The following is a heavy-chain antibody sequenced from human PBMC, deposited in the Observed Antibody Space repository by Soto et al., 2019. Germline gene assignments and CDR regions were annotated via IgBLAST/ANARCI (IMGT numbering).Heavy chain of an antibody. J-gene: IGHJ4*02. V-gene: IGHV4-31*03. D-gene: IGHD3-10*01. CDR2: IYSSGST. CDR3: ARVQFGVVRGAQFDY. CDR1: GGSISSGGYY. Sequence: QVQLQESGPGLVKPSQTLSLSCTVSGGSISSGGYYWSWIRQHPGKGLEWIGYIYSSGSTYYNPSLKRRVTISVDTSKNQFPLKLSSVTAADTAVYYCARVQFGVVRGAQFDYWGQGTLVTVSS.